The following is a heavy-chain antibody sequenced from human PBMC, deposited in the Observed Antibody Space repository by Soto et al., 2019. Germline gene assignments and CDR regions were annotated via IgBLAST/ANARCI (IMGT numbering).Heavy chain of an antibody. D-gene: IGHD1-26*01. CDR3: ARNLVGATREHFDY. J-gene: IGHJ4*02. CDR2: IYYSGST. Sequence: SETLSLTCTVSGGSISSGGYYWSWIRQHPGKGLEWIGYIYYSGSTYYNPSLKSRVTISVDTSKNQFSLKLSSVTAADTAVYYCARNLVGATREHFDYWGQGTLVTVSS. CDR1: GGSISSGGYY. V-gene: IGHV4-31*03.